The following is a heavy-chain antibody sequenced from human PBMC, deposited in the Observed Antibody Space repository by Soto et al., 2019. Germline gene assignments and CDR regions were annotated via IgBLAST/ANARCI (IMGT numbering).Heavy chain of an antibody. J-gene: IGHJ6*02. Sequence: QVQLVQSGAEVKKPGASVRVSCRATGYTLDSHDINWVRQAPGQGLEWMGWMNPDTGNAGFDQKFQGRVTMTSDSSQNTAYLELSGLTSDDTAVYYCASDERGVHTRDFYYGLDVWGQGTTVTVSS. V-gene: IGHV1-8*01. CDR2: MNPDTGNA. CDR1: GYTLDSHD. CDR3: ASDERGVHTRDFYYGLDV. D-gene: IGHD2-2*01.